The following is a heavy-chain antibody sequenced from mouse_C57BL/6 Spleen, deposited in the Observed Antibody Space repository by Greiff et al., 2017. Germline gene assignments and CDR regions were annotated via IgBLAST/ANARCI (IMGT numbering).Heavy chain of an antibody. CDR2: IDPETGGT. CDR1: GYTFTDYE. CDR3: TKPRTPSYFDY. Sequence: QVHVKQSGAELVRPGASVTLSCKASGYTFTDYEMHWVKQTPVHGLEWIGAIDPETGGTAYNQKFKGKAILTADKSSSTAYMELRSLTSEDSAVYYCTKPRTPSYFDYWGQGTTLTVSS. V-gene: IGHV1-15*01. D-gene: IGHD5-1*01. J-gene: IGHJ2*01.